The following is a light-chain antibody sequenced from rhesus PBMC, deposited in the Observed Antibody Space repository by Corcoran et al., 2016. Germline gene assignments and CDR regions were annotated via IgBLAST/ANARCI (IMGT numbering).Light chain of an antibody. CDR1: QSVSSS. J-gene: IGKJ4*01. V-gene: IGKV3-42*03. CDR2: GAS. Sequence: EIVLTQSPATLSLSPGERATLSCRASQSVSSSLAWYQQKPEQAPSRLINGASSRATGIPDRFSGSGSGTDFTLTISSLEPEDFAVYYCQQYSNWSLTFGGGTKVEIK. CDR3: QQYSNWSLT.